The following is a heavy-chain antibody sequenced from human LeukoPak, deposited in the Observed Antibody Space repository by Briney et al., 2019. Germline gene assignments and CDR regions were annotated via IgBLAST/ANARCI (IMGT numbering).Heavy chain of an antibody. CDR2: IFYSGSP. CDR3: AIGVAGIAAAP. Sequence: SETLSLTCTVSGGSISSYYWSWIRQPPGKGLEWIGYIFYSGSPNYNPSLKSRVTMSIDASKNQLSLRLSSLTAADTAVYYCAIGVAGIAAAPWGQGTLVTVSS. V-gene: IGHV4-59*01. D-gene: IGHD6-13*01. J-gene: IGHJ3*01. CDR1: GGSISSYY.